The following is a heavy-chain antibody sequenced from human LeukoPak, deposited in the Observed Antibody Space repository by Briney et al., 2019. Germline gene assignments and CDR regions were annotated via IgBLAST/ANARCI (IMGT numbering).Heavy chain of an antibody. V-gene: IGHV3-23*01. CDR1: GFTFSSYT. J-gene: IGHJ4*01. D-gene: IGHD4-23*01. CDR3: AKRGGNSRGTYFDY. CDR2: VSGNGYSAEAT. Sequence: GGSLRLSCAASGFTFSSYTMSWVRQAPGKGLEWVSSVSGNGYSAEATYYADSVKGRFSISRDDSKNTMYLEMTSLRVEDTALYFCAKRGGNSRGTYFDYWGHGILVTVSA.